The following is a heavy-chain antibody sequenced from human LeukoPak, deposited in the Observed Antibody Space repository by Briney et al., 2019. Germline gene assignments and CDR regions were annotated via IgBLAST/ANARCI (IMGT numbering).Heavy chain of an antibody. Sequence: GGSLRLSCAASGFTVSSNYMSWVRQAPGKGLEWVSVIYSGGSTYYADSVKGRFTISRDNSKNTLYLQMNSLRAEDTAVYYCALLFRGYSGYVDSADAFDIWGQGTMVTVSS. J-gene: IGHJ3*02. CDR1: GFTVSSNY. V-gene: IGHV3-53*01. CDR2: IYSGGST. D-gene: IGHD5-12*01. CDR3: ALLFRGYSGYVDSADAFDI.